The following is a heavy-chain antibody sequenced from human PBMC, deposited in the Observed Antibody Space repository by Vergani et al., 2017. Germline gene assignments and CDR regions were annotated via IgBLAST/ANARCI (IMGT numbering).Heavy chain of an antibody. D-gene: IGHD5-18*01. CDR2: INHSGST. CDR3: ALWAVDTAMVTDAFDI. V-gene: IGHV4-34*01. Sequence: QLQLQQWGAGLLKPSETLSLTCAVYGGSFSGYYWSWIRQPPGKGREWIGEINHSGSTNYNPSLKSRVTISVDTSKNQFSLKLSSVTAADTAVYYCALWAVDTAMVTDAFDIWGQGTMVTVSS. CDR1: GGSFSGYY. J-gene: IGHJ3*02.